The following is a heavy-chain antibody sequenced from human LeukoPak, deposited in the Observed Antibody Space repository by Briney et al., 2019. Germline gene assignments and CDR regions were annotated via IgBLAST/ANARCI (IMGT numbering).Heavy chain of an antibody. D-gene: IGHD5-18*01. CDR3: ARSRGQLWSMDV. CDR1: VSSISNYY. V-gene: IGHV4-59*01. CDR2: IYYSGST. J-gene: IGHJ6*02. Sequence: PSETLSLTCTVSVSSISNYYWSLIRQPPGKGLEWIGYIYYSGSTNYNPSPKSRVTISVDTSKNQFSLKLSSVTAADTAVYYCARSRGQLWSMDVWGQGTTVTVSS.